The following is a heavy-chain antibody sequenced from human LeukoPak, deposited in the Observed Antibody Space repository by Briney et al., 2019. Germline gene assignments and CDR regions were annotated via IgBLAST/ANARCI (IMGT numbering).Heavy chain of an antibody. D-gene: IGHD4-17*01. CDR3: AREYYGDYKNWFDP. J-gene: IGHJ5*02. CDR2: INPNSGGT. V-gene: IGHV1-2*02. CDR1: GYTFTGYY. Sequence: ASVKVSCKASGYTFTGYYMHWVRQAPGQGLEWMGWINPNSGGTNYAQKFQGRVTMTRDTSISTAYMELSRLRFDDTAVYYCAREYYGDYKNWFDPWGQGTLVTVSS.